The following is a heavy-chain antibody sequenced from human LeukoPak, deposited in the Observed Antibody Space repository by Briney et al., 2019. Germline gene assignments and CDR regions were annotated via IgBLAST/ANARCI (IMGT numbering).Heavy chain of an antibody. Sequence: GGSLRLSCAASGFTFSSYSMNWVRQAPGKELEWVSSISSSSSYIYYADSVKGRFTISRDNAKNSLYLQISSLRAEDTAVYYCARVDLYGDYGDAFDIWGQGTMVTVSS. CDR1: GFTFSSYS. D-gene: IGHD4-17*01. V-gene: IGHV3-21*01. J-gene: IGHJ3*02. CDR2: ISSSSSYI. CDR3: ARVDLYGDYGDAFDI.